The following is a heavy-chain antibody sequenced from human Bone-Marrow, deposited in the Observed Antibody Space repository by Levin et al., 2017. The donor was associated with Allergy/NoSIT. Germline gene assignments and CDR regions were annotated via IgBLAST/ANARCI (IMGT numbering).Heavy chain of an antibody. CDR3: AKGLKDYDFWSGNDAFDI. V-gene: IGHV3-30*18. CDR2: ISYDGYNK. J-gene: IGHJ3*02. CDR1: GFSFTTYA. Sequence: PGGSLRLSCEASGFSFTTYAMHWVRQAPGKGLEWVAVISYDGYNKYYVDAVKGRFTISRDKSKTTLYLQMNSLRAEDTAAYYCAKGLKDYDFWSGNDAFDIWGQGTMVTVSS. D-gene: IGHD3-3*01.